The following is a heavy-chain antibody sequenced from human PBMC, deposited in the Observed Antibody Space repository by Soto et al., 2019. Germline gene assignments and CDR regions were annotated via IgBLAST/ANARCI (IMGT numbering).Heavy chain of an antibody. CDR3: ARRSSGWYLDY. D-gene: IGHD6-19*01. CDR2: ISGSGGST. Sequence: GGSLSLSCAASGFTFTSYAMNWVRQAPGKGLEWVSVISGSGGSTYYADSVKGRFTISRDNSKNTLYLQMNSLRAEDTAVYYCARRSSGWYLDYWGQGTLVTVSS. V-gene: IGHV3-23*01. CDR1: GFTFTSYA. J-gene: IGHJ4*02.